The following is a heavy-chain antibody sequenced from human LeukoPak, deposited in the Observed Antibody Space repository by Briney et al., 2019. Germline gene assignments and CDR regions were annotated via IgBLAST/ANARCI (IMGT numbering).Heavy chain of an antibody. CDR1: GYTFTTYY. J-gene: IGHJ4*02. CDR3: AIQAFDY. V-gene: IGHV1-46*01. Sequence: ASVEVSCKASGYTFTTYYMHWVRQAPGQGLEWMGIINPSGGDTSHTQKFQGRLTMTWDTPTSTVYMELSSLRSEDTAVYYCAIQAFDYWGQGTLVTVSS. CDR2: INPSGGDT.